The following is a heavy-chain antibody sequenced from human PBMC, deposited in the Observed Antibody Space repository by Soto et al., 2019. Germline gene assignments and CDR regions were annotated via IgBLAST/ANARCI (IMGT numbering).Heavy chain of an antibody. D-gene: IGHD6-19*01. CDR1: GFTVSSNY. CDR2: ISSDGSK. J-gene: IGHJ4*02. V-gene: IGHV3-66*01. Sequence: EVQLVESGGGLVQPGGSLRLSCAASGFTVSSNYMSWVRQAPGKGPEWVSVISSDGSKYYADSVKVRFTISRDNYKNTLYLQMNSLRAEDTAVYFCARDVSRGWYYFDYWGQGTLVTVSS. CDR3: ARDVSRGWYYFDY.